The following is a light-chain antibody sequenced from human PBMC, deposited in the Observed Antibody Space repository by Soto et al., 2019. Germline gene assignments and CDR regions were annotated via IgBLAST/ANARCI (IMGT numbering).Light chain of an antibody. J-gene: IGKJ1*01. V-gene: IGKV3-20*01. CDR3: QQYGSSPRT. Sequence: EIVLTQSPGTLSLSPGERATLSCRASQSVSSSYLAWYQQKPGQAPRLLIYGASSRATVIPDRFSGRGSGTDFTLIISRLEPEDFAVYYCQQYGSSPRTFGQGTKVEIK. CDR1: QSVSSSY. CDR2: GAS.